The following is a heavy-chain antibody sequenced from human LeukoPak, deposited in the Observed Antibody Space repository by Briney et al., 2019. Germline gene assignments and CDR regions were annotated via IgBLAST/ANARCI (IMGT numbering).Heavy chain of an antibody. CDR3: ARFKRAGGWSYFDY. CDR2: IYNSGST. CDR1: GGSISTYY. J-gene: IGHJ4*02. Sequence: ETLSLTCTVSGGSISTYYWSWIRKPPGKGLEWIGHIYNSGSTNYSPSLKSRVTISVDTSKNQFSLKLSSVTAADTAVYYCARFKRAGGWSYFDYWGQGTLVTVSS. D-gene: IGHD6-19*01. V-gene: IGHV4-59*01.